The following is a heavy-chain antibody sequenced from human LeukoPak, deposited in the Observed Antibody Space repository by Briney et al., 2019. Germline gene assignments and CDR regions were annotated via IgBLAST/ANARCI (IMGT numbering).Heavy chain of an antibody. D-gene: IGHD3-3*01. Sequence: ASVKVSCKASGYTFTSYGISWVPQAPAQGLEWVGCIRAYNGNTNYAQKLQGRVTMTTDTSTSTAYMELRSLRSDDTAVYYCTSVVLRFLEWSPDRFDIWGQGTMGTVSS. J-gene: IGHJ3*02. CDR1: GYTFTSYG. CDR2: IRAYNGNT. V-gene: IGHV1-18*01. CDR3: TSVVLRFLEWSPDRFDI.